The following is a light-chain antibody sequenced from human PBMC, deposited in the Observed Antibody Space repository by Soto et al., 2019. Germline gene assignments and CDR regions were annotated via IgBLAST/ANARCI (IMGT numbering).Light chain of an antibody. J-gene: IGLJ1*01. CDR1: SSDVGGYNY. CDR3: SSYTSSSTF. Sequence: QSVLTQPASVSGSPGQSITISCTGTSSDVGGYNYVSWYQQHPGKAPKLMIYDVSNRPPGVSNRFSGSKSGNTASLTISGLQAEDEADYYCSSYTSSSTFFGTGTKVTVL. CDR2: DVS. V-gene: IGLV2-14*01.